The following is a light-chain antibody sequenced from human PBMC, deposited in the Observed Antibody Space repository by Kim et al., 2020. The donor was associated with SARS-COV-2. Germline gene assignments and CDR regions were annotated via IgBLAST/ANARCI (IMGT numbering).Light chain of an antibody. J-gene: IGKJ2*01. V-gene: IGKV1-39*01. CDR3: QQSYSILYT. Sequence: DIQMTQSPSSLSASVGDRVTITCRASQSISTYLNWYQQKPGKAPKVLIYVASSLQSGVPSRFSGSGSGTDFTLTISSLQPEDFATYYCQQSYSILYTFGQGTKLEI. CDR1: QSISTY. CDR2: VAS.